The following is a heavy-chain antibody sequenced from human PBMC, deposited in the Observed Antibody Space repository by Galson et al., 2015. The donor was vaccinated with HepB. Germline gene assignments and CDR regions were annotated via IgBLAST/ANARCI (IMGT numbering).Heavy chain of an antibody. Sequence: QSGAEVKKPGESLKISCKASGYTFTSYAISWVRQAPGQGLEWMGWINAYNGNTNYAQRLQGRVTMTTDTSTSTAYMELRSLRSDDTAVYYCARDLTRSTNCYYYWGQGTLVTVSS. CDR1: GYTFTSYA. CDR2: INAYNGNT. V-gene: IGHV1-18*01. D-gene: IGHD2-2*01. J-gene: IGHJ4*02. CDR3: ARDLTRSTNCYYY.